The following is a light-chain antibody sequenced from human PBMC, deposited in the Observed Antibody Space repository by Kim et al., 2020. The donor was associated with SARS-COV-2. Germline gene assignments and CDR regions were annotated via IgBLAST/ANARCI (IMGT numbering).Light chain of an antibody. V-gene: IGLV1-44*01. J-gene: IGLJ3*02. CDR2: FND. CDR3: AAWDDSLNGPV. Sequence: SVTISCSGSPSNIGSRTVNWYQQLPGTAPKVLIYFNDHRPAGVPDRFSGSKSGTSASLAISGLQSDDEAHYYCAAWDDSLNGPVFGGGTQLTVL. CDR1: PSNIGSRT.